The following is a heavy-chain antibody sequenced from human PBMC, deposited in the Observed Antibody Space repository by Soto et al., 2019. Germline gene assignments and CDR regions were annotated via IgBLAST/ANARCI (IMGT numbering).Heavy chain of an antibody. CDR3: ARAPYYDDSSGYWAY. D-gene: IGHD3-22*01. Sequence: EVQLVESGGGLVKPGGSLRLSCAASGFTFSSYSMNWVRQAPGKGLEWVSSISSSSSYIYYADSVKGRFTISRDNAKNALYLHMNSLRAEDTAVYYCARAPYYDDSSGYWAYWGQGTLVTVSS. J-gene: IGHJ4*02. CDR1: GFTFSSYS. CDR2: ISSSSSYI. V-gene: IGHV3-21*01.